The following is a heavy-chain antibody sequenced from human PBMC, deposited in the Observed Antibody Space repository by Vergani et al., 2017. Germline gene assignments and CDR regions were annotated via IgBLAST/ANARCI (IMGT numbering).Heavy chain of an antibody. V-gene: IGHV1-69*01. CDR1: GGTFSSYA. D-gene: IGHD1-7*01. Sequence: QVQLVQSGAEVKKPGSSVKVSCKASGGTFSSYAISWVRQAPGQGLEWMGGIIPIFGTANYAQKFKCRVTITADESTSTAYMELSSLRSEDTAVYYCARDSRGNWNSGYYYYYYMDVWGKGTTVTVSS. CDR2: IIPIFGTA. J-gene: IGHJ6*03. CDR3: ARDSRGNWNSGYYYYYYMDV.